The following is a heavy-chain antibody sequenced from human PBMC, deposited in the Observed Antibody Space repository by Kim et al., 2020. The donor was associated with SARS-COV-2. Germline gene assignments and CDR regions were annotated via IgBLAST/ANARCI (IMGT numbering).Heavy chain of an antibody. J-gene: IGHJ2*01. CDR2: T. Sequence: TNYNPSLNSRVTISVDTSKNQFSLKLSSVTAADTAVYYCATNLRDWYVDLWGRGTLLTVSS. V-gene: IGHV4-4*09. CDR3: ATNLRDWYVDL.